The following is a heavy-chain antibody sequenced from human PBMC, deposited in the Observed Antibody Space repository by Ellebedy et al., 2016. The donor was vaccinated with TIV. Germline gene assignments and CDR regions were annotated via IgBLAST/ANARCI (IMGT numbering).Heavy chain of an antibody. CDR3: ARRRGEWANFDY. Sequence: MPSETLSLTCTVSGGSISSSSYYWGWIRQPPGKGLEWIGSIYYSGSTYHNPSLKSRVTISVDTSKNQFSLKLSSVTAADTAVYYCARRRGEWANFDYWGQGTLVTVSS. J-gene: IGHJ4*02. CDR1: GGSISSSSYY. V-gene: IGHV4-39*01. D-gene: IGHD3-16*01. CDR2: IYYSGST.